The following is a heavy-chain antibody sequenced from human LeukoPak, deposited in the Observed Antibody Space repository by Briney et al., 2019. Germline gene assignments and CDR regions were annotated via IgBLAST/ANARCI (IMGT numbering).Heavy chain of an antibody. Sequence: ESGPTLVKPTQTLTLTCAFSGFPLSTSGVGVGWIRQPPGKALEWLALIYWDDDKRYSPSLKSRLTITKDTPENQVVLTVTNMDPVDTATYYCARRITSRDYFDYWGQGTLVTVSS. V-gene: IGHV2-5*02. CDR3: ARRITSRDYFDY. J-gene: IGHJ4*02. D-gene: IGHD1-20*01. CDR1: GFPLSTSGVG. CDR2: IYWDDDK.